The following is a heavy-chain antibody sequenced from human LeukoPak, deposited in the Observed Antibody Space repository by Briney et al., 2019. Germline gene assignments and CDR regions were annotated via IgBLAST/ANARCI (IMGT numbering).Heavy chain of an antibody. V-gene: IGHV1-2*02. Sequence: GASVKVSCKASGYTFTGYYMHWARQAPGQGLEWMGWINPNSGGTNYAQKFQGRVTMTRDTSISTAYMELSRLRSDDTAVYYCASFSSGSYQDTFDYWGQGTLVTVSS. CDR3: ASFSSGSYQDTFDY. J-gene: IGHJ4*02. CDR2: INPNSGGT. CDR1: GYTFTGYY. D-gene: IGHD1-26*01.